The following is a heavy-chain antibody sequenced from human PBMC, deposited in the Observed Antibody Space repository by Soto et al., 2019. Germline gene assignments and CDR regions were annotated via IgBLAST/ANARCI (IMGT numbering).Heavy chain of an antibody. CDR1: GFTFGTFA. D-gene: IGHD6-13*01. V-gene: IGHV3-23*01. CDR3: AKGGPYSSSWFWLSSY. Sequence: GGSLRLSCVASGFTFGTFAMTWVRQAPGKGPEWVSAISSRGDSTFYGDSVKGRFTISRDNSKDTLYLQMSSLRAEDTAVYYCAKGGPYSSSWFWLSSYWGQGTFVTVSS. J-gene: IGHJ4*02. CDR2: ISSRGDST.